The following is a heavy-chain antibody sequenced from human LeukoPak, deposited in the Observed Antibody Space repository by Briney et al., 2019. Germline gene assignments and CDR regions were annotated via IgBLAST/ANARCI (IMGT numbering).Heavy chain of an antibody. CDR2: MNPHSGNT. D-gene: IGHD3/OR15-3a*01. J-gene: IGHJ6*03. V-gene: IGHV1-8*01. Sequence: ASVKVSCKASGYTFTSYDINWVRQAPGQGLEWMGWMNPHSGNTGYARRFQDRLTMTRSTSTRTAYMELSSLKSEDTAVYYCARGRVRLRGFALGYYYYMDVWGKGTTVTISS. CDR1: GYTFTSYD. CDR3: ARGRVRLRGFALGYYYYMDV.